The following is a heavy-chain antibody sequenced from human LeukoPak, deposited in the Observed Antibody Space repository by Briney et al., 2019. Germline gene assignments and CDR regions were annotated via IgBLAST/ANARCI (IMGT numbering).Heavy chain of an antibody. CDR1: GFTFSDYY. CDR3: ARGGSYLSAFDI. V-gene: IGHV3-53*01. D-gene: IGHD1-26*01. J-gene: IGHJ3*02. Sequence: GGSLRLSCAASGFTFSDYYMSWIRQAPGKGLEWVSIIYSGGSTFYADSVKGRFTISRDNSKNTLYLQMNSLRAEDTAVYYCARGGSYLSAFDIWGQGTMVTVSS. CDR2: IYSGGST.